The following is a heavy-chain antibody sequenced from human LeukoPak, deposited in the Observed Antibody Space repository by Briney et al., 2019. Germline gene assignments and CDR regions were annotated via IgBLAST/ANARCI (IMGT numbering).Heavy chain of an antibody. J-gene: IGHJ4*02. CDR2: ISYDGSNK. Sequence: GRSLRLSCAASGFTFSSYAVHWVRQAPGKGLEWVAVISYDGSNKYYADSVKGRFTISRDNSKNTLYLQMNSLRAEDTAVYYCARDVWNDGPFDYWGQGTLVTVSS. D-gene: IGHD1-1*01. V-gene: IGHV3-30*01. CDR3: ARDVWNDGPFDY. CDR1: GFTFSSYA.